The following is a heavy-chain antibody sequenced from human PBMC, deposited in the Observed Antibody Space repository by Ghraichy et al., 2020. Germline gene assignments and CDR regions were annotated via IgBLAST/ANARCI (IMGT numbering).Heavy chain of an antibody. CDR2: IIPIFGTA. D-gene: IGHD3-9*01. V-gene: IGHV1-69*05. CDR3: ARTAPDTNVLRYFDWLLYLDY. Sequence: SVKVSCKASGGTFSSYAISWVRQAPGQGLEWMGGIIPIFGTANYAQKFQGRVTITTDESTSTAYMELSSLRSEDTAVYYCARTAPDTNVLRYFDWLLYLDYWGQGTLVTVSS. J-gene: IGHJ4*02. CDR1: GGTFSSYA.